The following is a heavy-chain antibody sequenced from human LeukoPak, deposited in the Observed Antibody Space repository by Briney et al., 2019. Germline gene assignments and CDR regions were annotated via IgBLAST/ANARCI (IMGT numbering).Heavy chain of an antibody. CDR2: ISGGGDDT. V-gene: IGHV3-23*01. J-gene: IGHJ4*02. CDR3: AKTFVALPDY. D-gene: IGHD3-16*01. CDR1: GFTFSAYP. Sequence: PGGSLRLSWAASGFTFSAYPISWVRQAPGKGLEWVSGISGGGDDTHYADPVEGRFTISRDNSMNTLYLQLNSLRVEDTAVYYCAKTFVALPDYWGQGPLVTVSS.